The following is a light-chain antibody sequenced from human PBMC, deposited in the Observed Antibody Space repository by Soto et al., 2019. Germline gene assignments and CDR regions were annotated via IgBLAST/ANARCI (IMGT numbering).Light chain of an antibody. CDR3: QQLNNYHRALT. CDR1: QAISNN. V-gene: IGKV1-9*01. CDR2: GAS. Sequence: DIQLTQSPSFLSASVGDRVTITCRASQAISNNLAWYQHNPGKPPKLLIYGASTLQSGVPSRFSGSGSGTEFTLTISSLQPEDFATYYCQQLNNYHRALTFGGGTKVEIE. J-gene: IGKJ4*01.